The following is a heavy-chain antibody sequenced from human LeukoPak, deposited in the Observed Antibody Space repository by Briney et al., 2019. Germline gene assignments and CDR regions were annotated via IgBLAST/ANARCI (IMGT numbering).Heavy chain of an antibody. J-gene: IGHJ4*02. Sequence: PGRSLRLSCAASGFNFETYAMLWVRQAPGQGLEWVALIWHDGSHKFYSNSVRGQFTISRDNSKNTVYLQMNNLRPDDTAVYYCAREIFGSVSYPHFWGQGTLVTVSS. D-gene: IGHD3-10*01. CDR2: IWHDGSHK. CDR3: AREIFGSVSYPHF. CDR1: GFNFETYA. V-gene: IGHV3-33*01.